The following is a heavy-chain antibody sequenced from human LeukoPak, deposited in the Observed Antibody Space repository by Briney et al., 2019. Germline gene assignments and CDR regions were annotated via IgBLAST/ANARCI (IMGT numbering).Heavy chain of an antibody. V-gene: IGHV3-53*01. J-gene: IGHJ4*02. D-gene: IGHD6-19*01. CDR3: ARISAVAGSNFDY. CDR2: IYSGGST. CDR1: GFTVSSNY. Sequence: GGSLRLSCAASGFTVSSNYMSWVRQAPGEGLEWVSVIYSGGSTYYADSVKGRFTISRDNSKNTLYLQMNSLRAEDTAVYYCARISAVAGSNFDYWGQGTLVTVSS.